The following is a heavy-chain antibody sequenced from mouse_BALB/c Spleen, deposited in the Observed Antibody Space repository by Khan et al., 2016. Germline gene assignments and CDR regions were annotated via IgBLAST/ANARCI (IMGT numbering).Heavy chain of an antibody. CDR1: DDSITSSY. D-gene: IGHD3-1*01. J-gene: IGHJ4*01. CDR2: ISDSGSN. V-gene: IGHV3-8*02. Sequence: VQLQQSGPSLVKPSQTLSLTCSVTDDSITSSYWNWIRKFPGNKLEYMGYISDSGSNYYNPSLKSRISITRDTSKNQYYLKLKSVTTEDTARYYCAISVRATMDYWGQGTSVTVSS. CDR3: AISVRATMDY.